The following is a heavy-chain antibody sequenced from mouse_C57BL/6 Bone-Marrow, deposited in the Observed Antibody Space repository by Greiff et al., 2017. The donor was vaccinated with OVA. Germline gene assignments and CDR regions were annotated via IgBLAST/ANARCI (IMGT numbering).Heavy chain of an antibody. Sequence: QVQLQQPGAELVKPGASVKLSCKASGYTFTSYWMHWVKQRPGRGLEWIGDIYPGSGSTNYNEKFKSKATLTVDTSSSTAYMQLSSLTSEDSAVYYCASYYYGSSSYYFDYWGQGTTLTVSS. V-gene: IGHV1-55*01. J-gene: IGHJ2*01. D-gene: IGHD1-1*01. CDR1: GYTFTSYW. CDR3: ASYYYGSSSYYFDY. CDR2: IYPGSGST.